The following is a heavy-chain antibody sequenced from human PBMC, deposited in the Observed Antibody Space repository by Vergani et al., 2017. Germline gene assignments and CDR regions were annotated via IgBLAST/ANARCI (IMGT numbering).Heavy chain of an antibody. V-gene: IGHV3-7*04. CDR3: ARAPHGYTYGGYISQFDP. Sequence: EVQLVASGGGLVQRGGSLRLSCEASGFTFSNLWMTWVRQAPGKGLEWVANIKYDGSKKNYVDSVKGRFTISRDNAKNSLYLQMNHLGVEDTAVYFCARAPHGYTYGGYISQFDPWGQGTLVTVSS. J-gene: IGHJ5*02. D-gene: IGHD5-18*01. CDR1: GFTFSNLW. CDR2: IKYDGSKK.